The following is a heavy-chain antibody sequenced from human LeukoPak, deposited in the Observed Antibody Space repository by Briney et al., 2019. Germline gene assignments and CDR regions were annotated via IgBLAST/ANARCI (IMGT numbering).Heavy chain of an antibody. D-gene: IGHD1-26*01. CDR2: INPNSGDT. J-gene: IGHJ4*02. CDR1: GYTFAGYF. CDR3: ARDLASTSNWEFDY. Sequence: APVKVSCKASGYTFAGYFIHWVRQAPGQGLEWMGRINPNSGDTEYAPKFQGWVTMTRDTSISTAYVEVRRLISDDTAVYYCARDLASTSNWEFDYWGQGTLVIVSS. V-gene: IGHV1-2*04.